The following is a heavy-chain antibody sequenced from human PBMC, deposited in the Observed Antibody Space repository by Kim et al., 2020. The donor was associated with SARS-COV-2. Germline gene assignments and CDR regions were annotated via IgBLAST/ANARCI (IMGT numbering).Heavy chain of an antibody. CDR1: GFSLTTRGVC. CDR2: IYWDDDK. J-gene: IGHJ4*02. CDR3: AHRQANSGSYETFDY. V-gene: IGHV2-5*02. Sequence: SGPTLVNPTQTLTLTCTFSGFSLTTRGVCVGCIRQPPGKALEWLALIYWDDDKRYIPSLRSRLTITKGTSENQVVLTMTNMDPVETATYYCAHRQANSGSYETFDYWGQGTLVTVAS. D-gene: IGHD1-26*01.